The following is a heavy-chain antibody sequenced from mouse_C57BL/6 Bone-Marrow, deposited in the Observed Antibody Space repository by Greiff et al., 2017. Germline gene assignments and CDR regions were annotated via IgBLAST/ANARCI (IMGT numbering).Heavy chain of an antibody. V-gene: IGHV1-9*01. CDR2: ILPGSGST. J-gene: IGHJ2*01. CDR3: ARPFYYYGSSYHYFDY. CDR1: GYTFTGYW. Sequence: VQLQQSGAELVRPGASVTLSCKASGYTFTGYWIEWVKQRPGHGLEWIGEILPGSGSTNYNEKFKGKATFTADTSSNTAYMQLSSLTTEDSAIYYCARPFYYYGSSYHYFDYWGQGTTLTVSS. D-gene: IGHD1-1*01.